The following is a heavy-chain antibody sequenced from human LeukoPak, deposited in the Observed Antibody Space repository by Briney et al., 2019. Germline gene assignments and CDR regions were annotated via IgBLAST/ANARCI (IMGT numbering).Heavy chain of an antibody. CDR1: GYTFINYG. Sequence: ASVKVSCKASGYTFINYGISWVRQAPGQGLEWMGWISTYNGNANYAQKLQGRVTMTTDTSTSTAYMELRSLRSDDTAAYYCARAIAVAGTGVDYWGQGTLVTVSS. V-gene: IGHV1-18*01. CDR3: ARAIAVAGTGVDY. D-gene: IGHD6-19*01. CDR2: ISTYNGNA. J-gene: IGHJ4*02.